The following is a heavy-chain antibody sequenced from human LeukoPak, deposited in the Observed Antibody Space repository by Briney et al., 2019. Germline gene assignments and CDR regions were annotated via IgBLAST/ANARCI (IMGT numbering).Heavy chain of an antibody. CDR1: GYTFCPYS. D-gene: IGHD6-19*01. CDR2: ISGDSSTT. Sequence: GGSLRLSCAASGYTFCPYSVNWVRQAPGKGLEWISYISGDSSTTHYADSVKGRFTISRDNAKNSLYLQMNSLRDEDTAVYYCARDPYSSGWFDFWGQGTLVTVSS. J-gene: IGHJ4*02. CDR3: ARDPYSSGWFDF. V-gene: IGHV3-48*02.